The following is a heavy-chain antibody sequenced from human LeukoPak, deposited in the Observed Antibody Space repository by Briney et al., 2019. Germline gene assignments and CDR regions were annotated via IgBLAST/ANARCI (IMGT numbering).Heavy chain of an antibody. J-gene: IGHJ4*02. D-gene: IGHD2-2*02. CDR3: ARAYCSSTSCYTHFDY. V-gene: IGHV1-46*01. CDR2: INPSGGST. Sequence: ASEKVSCKASGYTFTSYYMHWVRQAPGQGLEWMGIINPSGGSTSYAQKFQGRVTMTRDTSTSTVYMELSSLRSEDTAVYYCARAYCSSTSCYTHFDYWGQGTLVTVSS. CDR1: GYTFTSYY.